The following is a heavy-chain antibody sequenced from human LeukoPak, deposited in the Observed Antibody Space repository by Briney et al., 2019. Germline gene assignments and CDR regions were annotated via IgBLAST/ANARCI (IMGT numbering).Heavy chain of an antibody. D-gene: IGHD6-19*01. CDR1: GGSVSSGTYY. CDR3: ARDSGSGWFYEAFDI. J-gene: IGHJ3*02. CDR2: IYTSGST. Sequence: SQTPSLTCTVSGGSVSSGTYYWSWIRQPAGKGLEWIGRIYTSGSTNYNPSLKSRITISIDTSKNQFSLKLSSVTAADTAVYYCARDSGSGWFYEAFDIWGQGTIVIVSS. V-gene: IGHV4-61*02.